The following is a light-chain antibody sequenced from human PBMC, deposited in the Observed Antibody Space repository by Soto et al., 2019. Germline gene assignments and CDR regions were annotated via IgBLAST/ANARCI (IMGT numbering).Light chain of an antibody. J-gene: IGKJ4*01. CDR2: WAS. Sequence: DIVMTQFPDSLAVSLGERATLNCKSSQSVLYSSNNKNYLAWYQQKPGQPPKLLIYWASTRESGVPDRFSGSGSGTDFTLTISSLQAEDVAVYYCQQYYNTPLTFGGGTKVEIK. CDR3: QQYYNTPLT. CDR1: QSVLYSSNNKNY. V-gene: IGKV4-1*01.